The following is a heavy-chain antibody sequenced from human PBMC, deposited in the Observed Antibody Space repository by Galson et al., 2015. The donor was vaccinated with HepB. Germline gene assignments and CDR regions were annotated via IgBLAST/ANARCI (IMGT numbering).Heavy chain of an antibody. Sequence: SVKVSCKASGYTFTSYYMHWVRQAPGQGLEWMGIINPSGGSTSYAQKFRGRVTMTRDTSTSTVYMELSSLRSEDTAVYYCARDREPRQLHSGGSCYDYWGQGTLVTVSS. CDR1: GYTFTSYY. CDR3: ARDREPRQLHSGGSCYDY. V-gene: IGHV1-46*01. J-gene: IGHJ4*02. CDR2: INPSGGST. D-gene: IGHD2-15*01.